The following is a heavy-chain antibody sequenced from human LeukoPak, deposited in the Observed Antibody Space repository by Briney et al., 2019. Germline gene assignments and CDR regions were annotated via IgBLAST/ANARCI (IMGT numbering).Heavy chain of an antibody. Sequence: GESLKISCKGSGYSFTSYWIGWVRQMPGKGLEWVGIIYPGDSDTRYSPSFQGQVTISADKSISTAYLQWSSLKASDTAMYYCARHWGVRDYSGYDHASHFDYWGQGTLVTVSS. V-gene: IGHV5-51*01. CDR3: ARHWGVRDYSGYDHASHFDY. D-gene: IGHD5-12*01. CDR1: GYSFTSYW. J-gene: IGHJ4*02. CDR2: IYPGDSDT.